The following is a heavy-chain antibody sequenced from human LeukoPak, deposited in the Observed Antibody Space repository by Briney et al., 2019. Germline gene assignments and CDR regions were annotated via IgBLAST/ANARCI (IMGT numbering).Heavy chain of an antibody. CDR2: MNPNSGNT. V-gene: IGHV1-8*03. D-gene: IGHD2-2*01. CDR3: ARGPVYCSSTSCLYYFDY. CDR1: GYTFASYD. J-gene: IGHJ4*02. Sequence: EASVKVSCKASGYTFASYDINWVRQATGQRLEWMGWMNPNSGNTGYAQKFQGRVTITRNTSISTAYMELSSLRSEDTAVYYCARGPVYCSSTSCLYYFDYWGQGTLVTVSS.